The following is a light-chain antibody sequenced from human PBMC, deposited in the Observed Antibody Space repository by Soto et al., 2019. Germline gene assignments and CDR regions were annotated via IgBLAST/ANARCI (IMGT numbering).Light chain of an antibody. Sequence: QSALTQPASVSGSPGQSITISCTGTSSDVGGYNFVSWYQQHPGKAPKFIIYDVRNRPSGVSNRFSGSRSGNTASLTISGLQAEDAADYYCSSYTSSSTVLFGGGTKLTVL. CDR3: SSYTSSSTVL. J-gene: IGLJ2*01. CDR1: SSDVGGYNF. V-gene: IGLV2-14*03. CDR2: DVR.